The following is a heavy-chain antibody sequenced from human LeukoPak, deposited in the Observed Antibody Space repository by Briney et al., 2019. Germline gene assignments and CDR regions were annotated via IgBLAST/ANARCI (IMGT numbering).Heavy chain of an antibody. Sequence: SETLSLTCNVSGGSMSNIYYWGWIRQPPGKGLEWIGNIFYSGITYYNPSLRSRVTIAIDTSKSQFSLKVSSVTAADTAVYYCAREPGLRSRKYYFDYWGQGTLVTVSS. CDR3: AREPGLRSRKYYFDY. CDR2: IFYSGIT. CDR1: GGSMSNIYY. J-gene: IGHJ4*02. D-gene: IGHD5-12*01. V-gene: IGHV4-39*02.